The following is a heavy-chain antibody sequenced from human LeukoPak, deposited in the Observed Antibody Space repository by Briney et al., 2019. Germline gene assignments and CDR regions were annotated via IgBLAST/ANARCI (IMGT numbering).Heavy chain of an antibody. D-gene: IGHD6-19*01. V-gene: IGHV4-61*02. CDR1: GGSISSGSCY. CDR3: ARGSSGWYGLLDY. J-gene: IGHJ4*02. CDR2: IYTSGST. Sequence: PSQTLSLTCTVSGGSISSGSCYWSWIRQPAGKGLEWIGRIYTSGSTNYNPSLKSRVTISVDTSKNQFSLKLSSVTAADTAVYYCARGSSGWYGLLDYWGQGTLVTVSS.